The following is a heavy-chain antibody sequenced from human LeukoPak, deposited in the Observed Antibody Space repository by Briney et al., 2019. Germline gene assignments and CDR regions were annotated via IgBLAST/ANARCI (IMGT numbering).Heavy chain of an antibody. J-gene: IGHJ4*02. Sequence: GGSLRLSCAASGFTFSSYAMHWVRQAPGKELEWVAVISYDGSNKYYADSVKGRFTISRDNSKNTLYLQMNSLRAEDTAVYYCARGPRFYYYFDYWGQGTLVTVSS. V-gene: IGHV3-30-3*01. CDR3: ARGPRFYYYFDY. CDR1: GFTFSSYA. CDR2: ISYDGSNK. D-gene: IGHD2/OR15-2a*01.